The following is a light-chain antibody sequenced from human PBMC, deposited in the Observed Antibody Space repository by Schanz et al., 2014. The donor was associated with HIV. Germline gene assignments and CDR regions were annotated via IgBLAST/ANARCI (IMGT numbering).Light chain of an antibody. CDR2: EVT. CDR3: SSYAGSTNYV. V-gene: IGLV2-8*01. CDR1: SSDVGGYNL. J-gene: IGLJ1*01. Sequence: QSVLPQPASVSGSPGQLITISCTGTSSDVGGYNLLPWYQHHPDKAPKLIIYEVTKRASGVPDRFSGSKSGNTASLTVSGLQAEDEADYYCSSYAGSTNYVFGTGTKLTVL.